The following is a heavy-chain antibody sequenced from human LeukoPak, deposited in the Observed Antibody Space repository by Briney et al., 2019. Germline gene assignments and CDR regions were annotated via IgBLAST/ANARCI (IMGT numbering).Heavy chain of an antibody. CDR1: GITFSSYA. CDR3: AKDPNGDYIGTFDI. V-gene: IGHV3-23*01. CDR2: TSGSGGST. Sequence: GGSLRLSCAASGITFSSYAMSWVCQAPGKGLEWVSATSGSGGSTYYADSVKGRFTISRDNSKNTLYLQMNSLRAEDTAVYFCAKDPNGDYIGTFDIWGQGTMVTVSS. D-gene: IGHD4-17*01. J-gene: IGHJ3*02.